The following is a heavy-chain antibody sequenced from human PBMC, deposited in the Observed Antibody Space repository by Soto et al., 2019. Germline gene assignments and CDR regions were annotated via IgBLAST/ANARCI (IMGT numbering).Heavy chain of an antibody. CDR3: ARIPVDTYMIYWSDP. J-gene: IGHJ5*02. D-gene: IGHD3-16*01. CDR1: GDSVSSGDYY. V-gene: IGHV4-61*08. CDR2: VYFSGST. Sequence: SETLSLTCSVSGDSVSSGDYYWSWIRQPPGKGLEWIGHVYFSGSTNYIPSLKSRLTMSVDTAKNQFSLKLNSVTAADTAVYYCARIPVDTYMIYWSDPWGQGTKVTVSS.